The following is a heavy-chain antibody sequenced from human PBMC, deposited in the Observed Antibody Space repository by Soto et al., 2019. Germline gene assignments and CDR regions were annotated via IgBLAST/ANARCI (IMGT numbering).Heavy chain of an antibody. J-gene: IGHJ4*02. D-gene: IGHD4-17*01. Sequence: EVQLVESGGGLVQPGGSLRLSSAASGFTVNSDYMTWVRQAPGKGLEWVSVIYSGGSTYYTDSVKGRFTISRDNSKNTLYLQMNSLRAEDTAVYYCARAPLYGGQAYWGQGTLVTVSS. CDR3: ARAPLYGGQAY. CDR2: IYSGGST. V-gene: IGHV3-66*01. CDR1: GFTVNSDY.